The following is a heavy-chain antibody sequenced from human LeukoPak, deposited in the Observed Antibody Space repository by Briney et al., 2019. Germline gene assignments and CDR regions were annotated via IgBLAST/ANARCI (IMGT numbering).Heavy chain of an antibody. CDR1: GLPFSNHW. V-gene: IGHV3-7*03. CDR2: INPDGNVT. D-gene: IGHD1-1*01. J-gene: IGHJ4*02. Sequence: PGGSLRLSCVVSGLPFSNHWMTWVRQAPGKGPEWVATINPDGNVTDYVGSVKGRFTISRDNAMNSLNLQMNSLTDGDTAVYYCATDRGYSTFDNWGQGTQVVVSS. CDR3: ATDRGYSTFDN.